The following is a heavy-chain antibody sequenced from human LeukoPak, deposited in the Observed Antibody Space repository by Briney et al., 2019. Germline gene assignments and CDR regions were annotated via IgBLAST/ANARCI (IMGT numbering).Heavy chain of an antibody. J-gene: IGHJ4*02. CDR1: GGSISSGSYY. CDR2: IYTSGST. Sequence: PSETLSLTCTVSGGSISSGSYYWSWIRQPAGKGVEWIGRIYTSGSTNYNPSLKSRVTISVDTSKNQFSLKLSSVTAADTAVYYCAREWFLPDYWGQGTLVTVSS. CDR3: AREWFLPDY. V-gene: IGHV4-61*02. D-gene: IGHD3-10*01.